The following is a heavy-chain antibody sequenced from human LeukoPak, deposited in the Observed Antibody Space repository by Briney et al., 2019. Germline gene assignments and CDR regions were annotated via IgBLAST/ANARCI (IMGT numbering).Heavy chain of an antibody. Sequence: PGRSLRLSCAASGFTFSSYGMHWVRQAPGKGLEWVAVISYDGSNKYYADSVKGRFTISRDNSKNTLYLQMNSLRAEDTAVYYCAKDLEGYQVGLLDYWGQGTLVTVSS. V-gene: IGHV3-30*18. J-gene: IGHJ4*02. CDR1: GFTFSSYG. CDR2: ISYDGSNK. D-gene: IGHD2-2*01. CDR3: AKDLEGYQVGLLDY.